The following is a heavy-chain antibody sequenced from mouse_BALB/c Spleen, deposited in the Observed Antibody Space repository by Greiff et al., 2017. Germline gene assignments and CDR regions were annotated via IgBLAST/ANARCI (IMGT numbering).Heavy chain of an antibody. CDR2: IDPETGGT. CDR1: GYTFTDYE. J-gene: IGHJ3*01. CDR3: ARGGEFAY. V-gene: IGHV1-15*01. Sequence: VQLQQSGAELVRPGASVTLSCKASGYTFTDYEMHWVKQTPVHGLEWIGAIDPETGGTAYNQKFKGKATLTADKSSSTAYMELRSLTSEDSAVYYCARGGEFAYWGQGTLVTVSA.